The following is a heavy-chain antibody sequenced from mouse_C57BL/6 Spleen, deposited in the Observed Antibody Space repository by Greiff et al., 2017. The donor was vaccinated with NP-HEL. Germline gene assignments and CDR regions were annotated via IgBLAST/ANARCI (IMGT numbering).Heavy chain of an antibody. CDR2: IYPGDGDT. CDR1: GYAFSSSW. D-gene: IGHD1-1*01. Sequence: QVQLQQSGPELVKPGASVKISCKASGYAFSSSWMNWVKQRPGKGLEWIGRIYPGDGDTNYNGKFKGKATLTADKSSSTAYMQLSSLTSEDSAVYFCARDWDYYGSSSWYFDVWGTGTTVTVSS. CDR3: ARDWDYYGSSSWYFDV. J-gene: IGHJ1*03. V-gene: IGHV1-82*01.